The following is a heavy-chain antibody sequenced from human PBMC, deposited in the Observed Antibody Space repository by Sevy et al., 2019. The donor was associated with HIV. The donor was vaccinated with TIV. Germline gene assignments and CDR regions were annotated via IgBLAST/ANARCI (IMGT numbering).Heavy chain of an antibody. CDR3: ARDKGEILSSAFDY. J-gene: IGHJ4*02. V-gene: IGHV3-30*04. D-gene: IGHD3-16*01. Sequence: GGSQRLSCAASGFTFSDFRMHWVRQAPGKGLEWVAVISYDARNTKYNPDSVKGRFTSSRDNSKNTLYLQINSLRPEDTAIYYCARDKGEILSSAFDYWGQGTLVTVSS. CDR2: ISYDARNTK. CDR1: GFTFSDFR.